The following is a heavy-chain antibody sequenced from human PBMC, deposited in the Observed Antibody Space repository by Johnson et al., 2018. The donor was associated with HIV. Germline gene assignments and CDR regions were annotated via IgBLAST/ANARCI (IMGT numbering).Heavy chain of an antibody. Sequence: VQLVESGGGLVQPGGSLRLSCAASGFTFSRYWLTWVRQAPGKGLEWLANIKQDGSEKYYVDSVKGRFTISRDNAKKSLYLQMNSLRAEDTAVYYCARVDGSTWYSLYDAFDIWGQGTMVTVSS. CDR2: IKQDGSEK. CDR3: ARVDGSTWYSLYDAFDI. D-gene: IGHD6-13*01. CDR1: GFTFSRYW. V-gene: IGHV3-7*01. J-gene: IGHJ3*02.